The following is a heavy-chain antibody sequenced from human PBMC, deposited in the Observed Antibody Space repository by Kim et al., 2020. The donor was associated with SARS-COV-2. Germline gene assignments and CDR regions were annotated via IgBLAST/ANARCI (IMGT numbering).Heavy chain of an antibody. D-gene: IGHD2-2*01. CDR3: AREGVRYCSSTSCYVFDY. CDR2: INPNSGGT. Sequence: ASVKVSCKASGYTFTGYYMHWVRQAPGQGLEWMGWINPNSGGTNYAQKFQGRVTMTRDTSISTAYMELSRLRSDDTAVYYCAREGVRYCSSTSCYVFDYWGQGTLVTVSS. J-gene: IGHJ4*02. CDR1: GYTFTGYY. V-gene: IGHV1-2*02.